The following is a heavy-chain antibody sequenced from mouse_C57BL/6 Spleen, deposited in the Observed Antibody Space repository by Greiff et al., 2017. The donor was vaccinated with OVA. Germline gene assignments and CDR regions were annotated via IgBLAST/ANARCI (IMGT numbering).Heavy chain of an antibody. D-gene: IGHD2-3*01. Sequence: EVMLVESGGGLVKPGGSLKLSCAASGFTFSSYSMSWVRQTPEKRLEWVATISDGGSYTYYPDNVKGRFTISRDNAKNNLYLQMRHLKTEDTAMYCCAREGDEGYSAYWGQGTLVTVSA. V-gene: IGHV5-4*01. CDR2: ISDGGSYT. CDR1: GFTFSSYS. CDR3: AREGDEGYSAY. J-gene: IGHJ3*01.